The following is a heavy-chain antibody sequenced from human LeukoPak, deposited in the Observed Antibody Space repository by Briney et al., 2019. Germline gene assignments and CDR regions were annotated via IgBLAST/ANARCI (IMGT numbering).Heavy chain of an antibody. V-gene: IGHV1-69*13. CDR2: IIPIFGTA. D-gene: IGHD2-2*01. CDR1: GYTFTGYY. Sequence: SVKVSCKASGYTFTGYYMHWVRQAPGQGLEWMGGIIPIFGTANYAQKFQGRVTITADESTSTAYMELSSLRSEDTAVYYCASVPAAAPFDYWGQGTLVTVSS. J-gene: IGHJ4*02. CDR3: ASVPAAAPFDY.